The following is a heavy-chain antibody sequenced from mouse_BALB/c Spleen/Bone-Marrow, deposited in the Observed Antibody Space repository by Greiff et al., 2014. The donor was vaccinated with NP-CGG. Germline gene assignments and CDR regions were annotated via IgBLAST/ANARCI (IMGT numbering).Heavy chain of an antibody. D-gene: IGHD4-1*01. J-gene: IGHJ4*01. CDR1: GFTFSTYG. CDR3: TSQRNWDHYAMDY. CDR2: ISSGGGYT. Sequence: VQLKESGGDLVKPGGSLKLSCAASGFTFSTYGMSWVRQTPDKRLEWVATISSGGGYTYYPDSVKGRFTISRDNANNTLSLQMSSLKSEDTAMYCCTSQRNWDHYAMDYWGQGTSVTVSS. V-gene: IGHV5-6*01.